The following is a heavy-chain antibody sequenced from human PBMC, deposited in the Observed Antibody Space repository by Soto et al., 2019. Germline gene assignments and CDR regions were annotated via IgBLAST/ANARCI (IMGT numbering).Heavy chain of an antibody. Sequence: QVQLVQSGPEVKKPGASVKVSCKTSGYTFTTYGISWVRQAPGQGLEWMGWISPYNGNTHYAPQFQGRVTMTTDTLTTTAYMELRTLRSDDRAIYFCARALSVAQYYYYMDVWGKGTTATVSS. V-gene: IGHV1-18*01. CDR2: ISPYNGNT. J-gene: IGHJ6*03. CDR1: GYTFTTYG. CDR3: ARALSVAQYYYYMDV. D-gene: IGHD6-19*01.